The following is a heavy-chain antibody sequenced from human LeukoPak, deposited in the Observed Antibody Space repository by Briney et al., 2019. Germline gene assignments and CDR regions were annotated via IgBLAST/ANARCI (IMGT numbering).Heavy chain of an antibody. Sequence: ASVKVSCKASGYTFTSYGISWVRQAPGQGLEWMGWISAYSGNTNYAQKVQGRVTMTTDTSTSTAYMELRSLRSDDTAVYYCARDPEGTYSGSYEGDWFDPWGQGTLVTVSS. CDR3: ARDPEGTYSGSYEGDWFDP. J-gene: IGHJ5*02. CDR2: ISAYSGNT. D-gene: IGHD1-26*01. V-gene: IGHV1-18*01. CDR1: GYTFTSYG.